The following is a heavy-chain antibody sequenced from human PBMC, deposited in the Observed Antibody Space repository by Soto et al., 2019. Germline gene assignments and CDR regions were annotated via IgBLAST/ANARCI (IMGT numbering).Heavy chain of an antibody. J-gene: IGHJ4*02. CDR2: INPILSMS. D-gene: IGHD1-26*01. CDR1: SDTFSFYT. Sequence: SVKVSCKASSDTFSFYTINWVRQAPGLGLEWVGRINPILSMSNYAQKFQGRVTMTADKSTSTAYMELRSLKTEDTAVYYCARVRLGAPTRYFDYWGQGTLVTVSS. CDR3: ARVRLGAPTRYFDY. V-gene: IGHV1-69*02.